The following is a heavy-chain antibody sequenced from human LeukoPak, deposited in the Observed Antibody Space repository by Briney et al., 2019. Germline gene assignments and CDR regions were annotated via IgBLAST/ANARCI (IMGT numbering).Heavy chain of an antibody. Sequence: ASVKVSCKASGYTFTSYDINWVRQATGQGLEWMGWMSPDSGYTGYAQTFQGRVTSTRNTSVSTAFMELSGLRSEDTAVYYCEIYTGYDSFWGQGTLVTVSS. CDR1: GYTFTSYD. V-gene: IGHV1-8*01. CDR2: MSPDSGYT. CDR3: EIYTGYDSF. J-gene: IGHJ4*02. D-gene: IGHD5-12*01.